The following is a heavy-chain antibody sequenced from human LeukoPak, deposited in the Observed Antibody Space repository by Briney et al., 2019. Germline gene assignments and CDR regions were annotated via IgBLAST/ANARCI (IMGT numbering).Heavy chain of an antibody. V-gene: IGHV1-2*02. J-gene: IGHJ4*02. D-gene: IGHD1-20*01. CDR2: INPNSGVT. CDR1: GYTFTGYY. Sequence: ASVKVSCKASGYTFTGYYMHWVRQAPGQGLEWMGWINPNSGVTNYAQKFQGRVTMTRDTSISTAYMELSRLRSDGTAVYYCARVITGTTFHFDYWGQGTLVTVSS. CDR3: ARVITGTTFHFDY.